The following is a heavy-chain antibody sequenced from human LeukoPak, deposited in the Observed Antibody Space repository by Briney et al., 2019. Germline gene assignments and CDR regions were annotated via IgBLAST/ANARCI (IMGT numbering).Heavy chain of an antibody. Sequence: PGGSLRLSCAASGFTFDDYAMQWVRQAPGKGLEWVSGISWNSGSIGYADSVKGRFTISRDNAKNSLYLQMNSLRAEDMALYYCAKTSSHYGGAFDYRGQGTLVTVSS. CDR2: ISWNSGSI. V-gene: IGHV3-9*03. D-gene: IGHD4-23*01. CDR1: GFTFDDYA. CDR3: AKTSSHYGGAFDY. J-gene: IGHJ4*02.